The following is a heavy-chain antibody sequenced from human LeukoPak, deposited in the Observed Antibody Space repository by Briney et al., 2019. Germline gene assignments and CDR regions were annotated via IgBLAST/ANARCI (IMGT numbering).Heavy chain of an antibody. Sequence: GASVKVSCKASGYTFTGYYMRWVRQAPGQGLEWMGWINPNSGGTNYAQRFQGRVTMTRDTSISTAYMELSRLRSDDTAVYYCATSRLDSDAFDIWGQGTMVTVSS. V-gene: IGHV1-2*02. CDR3: ATSRLDSDAFDI. J-gene: IGHJ3*02. CDR1: GYTFTGYY. D-gene: IGHD1-1*01. CDR2: INPNSGGT.